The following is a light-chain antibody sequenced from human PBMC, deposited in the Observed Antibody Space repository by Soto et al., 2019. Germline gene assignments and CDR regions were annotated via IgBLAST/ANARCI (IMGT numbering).Light chain of an antibody. CDR2: DTT. Sequence: SYELTQPPSVSVAPGETANITCGGDNIRHKSVHWYQQKPGQAPLSVIYDTTDRPSGIPERFSASNSGNTATLTISRVEAGEEADYYCQVWDSGSVVFGGGTKLTVL. CDR1: NIRHKS. CDR3: QVWDSGSVV. J-gene: IGLJ2*01. V-gene: IGLV3-21*04.